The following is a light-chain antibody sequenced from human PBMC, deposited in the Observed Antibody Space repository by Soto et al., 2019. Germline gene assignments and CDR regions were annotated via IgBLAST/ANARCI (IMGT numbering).Light chain of an antibody. Sequence: DIQMTPSPSSLSASVGDRVTISCRAGQAIDNSLNWYRQKPGKAPELLIYTVSNLHPGVPSGFSGSGSGTDFTLTISSLQPEDFATYFCQQTYNFPHTFGQGTKLEIK. CDR1: QAIDNS. J-gene: IGKJ2*01. CDR2: TVS. CDR3: QQTYNFPHT. V-gene: IGKV1-39*01.